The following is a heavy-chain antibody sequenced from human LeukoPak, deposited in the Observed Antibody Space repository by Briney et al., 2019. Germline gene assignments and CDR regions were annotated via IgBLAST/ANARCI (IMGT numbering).Heavy chain of an antibody. D-gene: IGHD6-19*01. J-gene: IGHJ3*02. CDR1: QFTFSSYW. CDR2: IKQDGSEK. Sequence: GGSLRLSCAASQFTFSSYWMNWVRQAPGKGLEWVANIKQDGSEKYYVDSVKGRFTISRDNAKNSLYLQMNSLRAEDTAVYYCARGYTSPWDRAFDIWGQGTLVTVSS. CDR3: ARGYTSPWDRAFDI. V-gene: IGHV3-7*01.